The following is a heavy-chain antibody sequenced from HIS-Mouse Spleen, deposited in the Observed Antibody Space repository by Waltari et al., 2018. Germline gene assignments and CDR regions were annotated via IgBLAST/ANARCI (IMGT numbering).Heavy chain of an antibody. V-gene: IGHV3-30*04. CDR1: GFTFSNYA. J-gene: IGHJ3*02. D-gene: IGHD6-6*01. Sequence: QVQLVESGGGVVQPGRSLRLSCAASGFTFSNYAMHWVGQAPGKGVEWVSVISYYGSNKYDADAVNGRFTISRDNSKNTLYLQMNSLRAEDTAVYYCARGGIAARPKAFDIWGQGTMVTVSS. CDR3: ARGGIAARPKAFDI. CDR2: ISYYGSNK.